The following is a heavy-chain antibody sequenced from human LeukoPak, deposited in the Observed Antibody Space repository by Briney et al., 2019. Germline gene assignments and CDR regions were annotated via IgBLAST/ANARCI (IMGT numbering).Heavy chain of an antibody. CDR3: ARDLYGDYVSSYFDY. CDR1: GYTFTSYG. Sequence: GASVKVSCKASGYTFTSYGISWVRQAPGQGLEWMGWINPNSGGTNYAQKFQGRVTMTRDTSISTAYMELSRLRSDDTAVYYCARDLYGDYVSSYFDYWGQGTLVTVSS. V-gene: IGHV1-2*02. J-gene: IGHJ4*02. D-gene: IGHD4-17*01. CDR2: INPNSGGT.